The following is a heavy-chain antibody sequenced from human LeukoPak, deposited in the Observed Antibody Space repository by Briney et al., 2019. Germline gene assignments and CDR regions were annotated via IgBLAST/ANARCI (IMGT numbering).Heavy chain of an antibody. CDR3: ARGICSSTSCYTPGAFDI. J-gene: IGHJ3*02. CDR2: IHTSGST. Sequence: PSEALSLTCTVSGGSISNSYWSWIRQPAGKGLEWIGRIHTSGSTNYNPSLKSRVTMSVDTSKNQFSLKLSSVTAADTAVYYCARGICSSTSCYTPGAFDIWGQGTMVTVSS. D-gene: IGHD2-2*02. CDR1: GGSISNSY. V-gene: IGHV4-4*07.